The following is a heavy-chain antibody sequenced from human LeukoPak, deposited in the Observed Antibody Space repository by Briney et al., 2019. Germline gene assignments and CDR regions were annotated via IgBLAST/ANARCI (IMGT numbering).Heavy chain of an antibody. CDR2: IYPGDSDT. CDR1: GSKFTSYW. Sequence: GESLKISCKASGSKFTSYWIGWVRQLPGKGLEWLGIIYPGDSDTRSSPSFQGQVTISADKSKTTVYLQWSSLEASDSAMYYCVRWRGEYYFDYWGQGTLVTVSS. J-gene: IGHJ4*02. CDR3: VRWRGEYYFDY. D-gene: IGHD3-10*01. V-gene: IGHV5-51*01.